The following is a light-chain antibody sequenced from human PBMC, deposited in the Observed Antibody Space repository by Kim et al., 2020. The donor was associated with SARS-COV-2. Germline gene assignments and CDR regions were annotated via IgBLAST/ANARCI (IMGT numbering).Light chain of an antibody. CDR2: EVS. J-gene: IGLJ3*02. CDR1: SSDVGYYNR. CDR3: GSDTTSSTIL. Sequence: QSALTQPPSVSGSPGQSVTISCTGTSSDVGYYNRVSWYQRPPGTAPQLMIYEVSIRPSGVPDRYSGSKSGNAASLTIPRLQAEDDAYYYFGSDTTSSTILFGGGTQLTVL. V-gene: IGLV2-18*02.